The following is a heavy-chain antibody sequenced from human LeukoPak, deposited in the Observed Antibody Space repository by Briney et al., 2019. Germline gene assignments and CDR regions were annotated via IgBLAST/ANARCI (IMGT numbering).Heavy chain of an antibody. CDR1: EFSLINAW. V-gene: IGHV3-15*01. Sequence: GGSLRLSCAASEFSLINAWMSWVRQAPGKGLEWVGRIRSEADGGTLDYAALVKGRFTISRDASKNTLYLQMNSLKTEDTAVYYCTTVIMGTPKDDYWGQGTLVTVSS. J-gene: IGHJ4*02. CDR2: IRSEADGGTL. D-gene: IGHD4-23*01. CDR3: TTVIMGTPKDDY.